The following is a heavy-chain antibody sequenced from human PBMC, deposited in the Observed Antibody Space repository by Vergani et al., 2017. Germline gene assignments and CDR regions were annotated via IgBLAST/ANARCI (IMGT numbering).Heavy chain of an antibody. Sequence: QVQLQESGPGLVKPSETLSLTCAVSGYSISSGDYWGWIRQPPGKGLEWIGSIYHSGSTYYNPSLKSRVTISVDTSKNQFSLKLSSVTAADTAVYYCARHFGRCSRTRCPFYYYYGMDVWGQGTTVTVSS. CDR3: ARHFGRCSRTRCPFYYYYGMDV. D-gene: IGHD2-2*01. J-gene: IGHJ6*02. V-gene: IGHV4-38-2*01. CDR2: IYHSGST. CDR1: GYSISSGDY.